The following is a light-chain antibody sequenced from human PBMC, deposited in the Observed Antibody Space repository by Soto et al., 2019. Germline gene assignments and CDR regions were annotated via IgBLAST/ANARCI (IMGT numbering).Light chain of an antibody. J-gene: IGKJ1*01. CDR2: KAS. CDR1: QSISSW. CDR3: QQYNSYSET. V-gene: IGKV1-5*03. Sequence: PSTLSASVGDRVTITCRASQSISSWLAWYQQKPGKAPKLLIYKASSLESGVPSRFSGSGSGTEFTLTISSLQPDDFATYYCQQYNSYSETFGQGTKVDIK.